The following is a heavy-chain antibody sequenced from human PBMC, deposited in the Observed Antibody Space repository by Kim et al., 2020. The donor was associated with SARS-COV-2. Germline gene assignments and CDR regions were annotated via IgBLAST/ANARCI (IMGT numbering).Heavy chain of an antibody. CDR1: GGTFSSYA. CDR3: ASSVVRGVIIWAEYFQH. Sequence: SVKVSCKASGGTFSSYAISWVRQAPGQGLEWMGGIIPIFGTANYAQKFQGRVTITADKSTSTAYMELSSLRSEDTAVYYCASSVVRGVIIWAEYFQHWGQGTLVTVSS. D-gene: IGHD3-10*01. V-gene: IGHV1-69*06. CDR2: IIPIFGTA. J-gene: IGHJ1*01.